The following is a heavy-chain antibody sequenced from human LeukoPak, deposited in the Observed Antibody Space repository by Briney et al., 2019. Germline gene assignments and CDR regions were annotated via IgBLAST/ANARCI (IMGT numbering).Heavy chain of an antibody. CDR2: IWYDGSNK. D-gene: IGHD2-15*01. J-gene: IGHJ6*02. Sequence: GGSLRLSCAASGFTFSSYGMHWVRQAPGKGLEWVAVIWYDGSNKYYADSVKGRFTISRDNSKHTLYLQMNSLRAEDTAVHYCARAEGYCSGGSCLYYYGMDVWGQGTTVTVSS. CDR3: ARAEGYCSGGSCLYYYGMDV. CDR1: GFTFSSYG. V-gene: IGHV3-33*01.